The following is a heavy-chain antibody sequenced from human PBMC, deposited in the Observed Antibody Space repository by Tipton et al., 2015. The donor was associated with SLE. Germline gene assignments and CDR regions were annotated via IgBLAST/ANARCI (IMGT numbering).Heavy chain of an antibody. D-gene: IGHD3-22*01. V-gene: IGHV4-59*11. CDR1: GGSISSHY. CDR2: IYYSGST. CDR3: ARAQSSGYWYDAFDI. Sequence: TLSLTCTVSGGSISSHYWSWIRQPPGKGLEWIGYIYYSGSTNYNPSLKSRVTISVDTSKNQFSLKLSSVTAADTAVYYCARAQSSGYWYDAFDIWGQGTKVTVSS. J-gene: IGHJ3*02.